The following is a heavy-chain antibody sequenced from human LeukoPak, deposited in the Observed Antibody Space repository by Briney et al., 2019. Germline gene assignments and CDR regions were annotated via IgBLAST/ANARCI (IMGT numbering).Heavy chain of an antibody. V-gene: IGHV3-21*01. Sequence: GGSLRLSCAASGFTFSSYTMHWIRQAPGKGLEWVSSISGSNSYIFYADSVKGRFTVSRDNAKDSLYLQMNSLRAEDTAVYYCARDLVYWGQGTLVTVSS. CDR1: GFTFSSYT. CDR3: ARDLVY. J-gene: IGHJ4*02. CDR2: ISGSNSYI.